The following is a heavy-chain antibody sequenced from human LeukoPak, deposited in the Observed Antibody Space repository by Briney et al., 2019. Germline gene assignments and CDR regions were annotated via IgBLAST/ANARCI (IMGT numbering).Heavy chain of an antibody. D-gene: IGHD6-19*01. V-gene: IGHV4-59*08. CDR1: GGSISSYY. CDR3: ARHGYSSGWYVPTWFDP. J-gene: IGHJ5*02. Sequence: PSETLSLTCTASGGSISSYYWSWIRQPPGKGLEWIGYIYYSGSTNYNPSLKSRVTISVDTSKNQFSLKLSSVTAADTAVYYCARHGYSSGWYVPTWFDPWGQGTLVTVSS. CDR2: IYYSGST.